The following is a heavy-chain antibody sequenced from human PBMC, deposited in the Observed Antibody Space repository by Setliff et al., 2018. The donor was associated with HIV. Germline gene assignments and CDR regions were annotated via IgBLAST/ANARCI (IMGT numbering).Heavy chain of an antibody. CDR3: ARDDPDCSGGSCPSDY. CDR1: GGTFSSYA. V-gene: IGHV1-69*05. CDR2: IIPIFGTA. J-gene: IGHJ4*02. Sequence: ASVKVSCKASGGTFSSYAISWVRQAPGQGLEWMGGIIPIFGTANYAQKFQGRVTITTDESTSTAYMELSSLRSEDTAVYYCARDDPDCSGGSCPSDYWGQGTLVTVSS. D-gene: IGHD2-15*01.